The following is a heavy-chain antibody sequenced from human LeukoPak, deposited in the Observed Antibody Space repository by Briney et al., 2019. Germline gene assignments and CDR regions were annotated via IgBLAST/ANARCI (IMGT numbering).Heavy chain of an antibody. V-gene: IGHV3-30*02. CDR2: IWYDGSNK. Sequence: PGGSLRLSCAASGFSFSNSDMHWVRQAPGKGLEWVAFIWYDGSNKYYEDSVKGRLTISRDNAKNTLFLRMYSLRPEDTAVYYCVKEIRRNYFYGMDVWGQGTSVTVSS. J-gene: IGHJ6*02. CDR1: GFSFSNSD. CDR3: VKEIRRNYFYGMDV.